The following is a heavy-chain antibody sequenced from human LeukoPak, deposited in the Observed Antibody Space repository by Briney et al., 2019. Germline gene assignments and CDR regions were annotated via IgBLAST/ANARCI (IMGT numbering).Heavy chain of an antibody. CDR2: INPSGGST. V-gene: IGHV1-46*01. Sequence: GASVKVSCKASGYTFTSYYMHWVRQAPGQGLEWMGIINPSGGSTSYAQKFQGRVTMTRDMSTSTVYMELSSLRSEDTAVYYCARVGNYYDSSGYFPFDYWGQGTLVTVSS. J-gene: IGHJ4*02. CDR3: ARVGNYYDSSGYFPFDY. CDR1: GYTFTSYY. D-gene: IGHD3-22*01.